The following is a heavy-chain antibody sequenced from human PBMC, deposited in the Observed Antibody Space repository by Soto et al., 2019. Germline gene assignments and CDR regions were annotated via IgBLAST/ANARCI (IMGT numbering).Heavy chain of an antibody. D-gene: IGHD5-12*01. CDR1: GASISYGGFS. V-gene: IGHV4-30-2*06. J-gene: IGHJ4*02. CDR2: ISHLEST. Sequence: QLQLQESGSGLVKTSETLSLTCTVSGASISYGGFSWSWIRQSPGKGLEWIGYISHLESTYFHPSFKSRLTRSLDRTRNQFSLKLSSVTAADMAVYYCARGGGYDSFDYWGRESWSPSPQ. CDR3: ARGGGYDSFDY.